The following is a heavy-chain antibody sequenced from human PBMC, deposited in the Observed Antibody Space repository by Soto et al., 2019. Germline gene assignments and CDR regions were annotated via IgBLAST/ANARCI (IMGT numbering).Heavy chain of an antibody. CDR3: SRFYGNAFDI. CDR2: SYDSGMT. D-gene: IGHD4-17*01. Sequence: SETLSPAWNVSGGSVSIDSYNWDWIRQPPGKVRDWIGTSYDSGMTDYNPSLKSRGTISEDTSNNQFSLKVTSVSAADTAVYYCSRFYGNAFDIWGRGATVTVSS. CDR1: GGSVSIDSYN. J-gene: IGHJ3*02. V-gene: IGHV4-39*01.